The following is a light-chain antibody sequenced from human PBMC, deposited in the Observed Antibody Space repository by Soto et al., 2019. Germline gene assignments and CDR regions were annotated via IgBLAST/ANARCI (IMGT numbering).Light chain of an antibody. CDR3: SSYAGSSTWV. V-gene: IGLV2-8*02. CDR2: DVY. J-gene: IGLJ3*02. CDR1: SSDVGGYNY. Sequence: QSVRTQPPSGSRSPGQSATISCTGTSSDVGGYNYVSWYQQYPGKAPKLMIYDVYKRPSGVPDRFSGSKSGNTASLTVSGLQPEDESDYYCSSYAGSSTWVFGGGTKLTFL.